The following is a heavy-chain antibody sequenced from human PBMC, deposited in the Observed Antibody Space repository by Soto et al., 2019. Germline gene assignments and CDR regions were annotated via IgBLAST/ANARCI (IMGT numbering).Heavy chain of an antibody. V-gene: IGHV4-59*01. J-gene: IGHJ4*02. CDR3: AAKGGGKGGHYFDY. Sequence: QVQLQESGPGLVKPSETLSLTCTVSGGSISSYYWSWIRQPPGKGLEWIGYIYYSGSTNYNPSLQSRFPITEDTPKNPYPRKLGCVTAADPAVYYCAAKGGGKGGHYFDYWGQGTLVTVSS. D-gene: IGHD2-15*01. CDR2: IYYSGST. CDR1: GGSISSYY.